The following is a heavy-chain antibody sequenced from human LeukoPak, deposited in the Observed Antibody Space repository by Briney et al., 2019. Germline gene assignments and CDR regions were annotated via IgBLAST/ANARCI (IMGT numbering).Heavy chain of an antibody. Sequence: GGSLRLSCAASGFTFSSYAMSWVRQAPGKGLEWVSGIRGSGDITYYADSVKGRFTISRDNFKNTLYLQMNSLRAEDTAVYYCAKTRIVCTSVSCPGGGFDYWGHGTMVTVSS. D-gene: IGHD2-2*01. CDR3: AKTRIVCTSVSCPGGGFDY. CDR1: GFTFSSYA. V-gene: IGHV3-23*01. CDR2: IRGSGDIT. J-gene: IGHJ4*01.